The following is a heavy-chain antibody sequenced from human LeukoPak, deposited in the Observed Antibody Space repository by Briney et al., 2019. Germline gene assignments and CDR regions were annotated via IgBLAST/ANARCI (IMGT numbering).Heavy chain of an antibody. CDR3: ARDYPAVAGIILAG. CDR2: IIPIFGTA. D-gene: IGHD6-19*01. Sequence: SVKVSCKASGGTFSSYAISWVRQAPGQGLEWMGGIIPIFGTANYAQKFQGRVTIIADTSTSTAYMELSSLRSEDTAVYYCARDYPAVAGIILAGWGQGTLVTVSS. V-gene: IGHV1-69*06. J-gene: IGHJ4*02. CDR1: GGTFSSYA.